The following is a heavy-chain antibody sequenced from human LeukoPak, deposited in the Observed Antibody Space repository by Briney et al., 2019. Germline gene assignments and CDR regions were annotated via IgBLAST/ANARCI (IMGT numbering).Heavy chain of an antibody. D-gene: IGHD6-13*01. CDR1: GDSVSSNSAA. CDR2: TYYRSKWYN. CDR3: ARVRYSSSWRPTYYFDY. V-gene: IGHV6-1*01. Sequence: SQTLSLTCAISGDSVSSNSAAWNWIRQSPSRGLEWLGRTYYRSKWYNDYAVSVKSRITINPDTSKNQFSLQLNSATPEDTAVYYCARVRYSSSWRPTYYFDYWGQGTLVTVSS. J-gene: IGHJ4*02.